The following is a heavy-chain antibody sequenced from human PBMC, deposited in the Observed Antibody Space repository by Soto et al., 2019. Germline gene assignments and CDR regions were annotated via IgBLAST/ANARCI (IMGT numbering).Heavy chain of an antibody. CDR3: ARTPNEGYSISQRDY. V-gene: IGHV4-39*01. D-gene: IGHD6-13*01. Sequence: QLQLQESGPGLVKPSETLSLTCTVSGGSISSSSYYWGWIRQPPGKGLEWIGSIYYSGSTYYNPSLKSRVTISVDTSKNQFSLKLSSVTAADTAVYYCARTPNEGYSISQRDYWGQGTLVTVSS. CDR2: IYYSGST. J-gene: IGHJ4*02. CDR1: GGSISSSSYY.